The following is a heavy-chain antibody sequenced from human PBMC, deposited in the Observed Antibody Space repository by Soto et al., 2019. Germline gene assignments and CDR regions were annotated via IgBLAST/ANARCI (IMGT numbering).Heavy chain of an antibody. J-gene: IGHJ4*02. CDR1: GYTFTGYY. Sequence: ASVKVSCKASGYTFTGYYMHWVRQAPGQGLERMGWINPNSGGTNYAQKFQGRVTMTRDTSISTAYMELSRLRSDDTAVYYCARAPGLRFLEWLFFYWGQGTLVTVSS. V-gene: IGHV1-2*02. D-gene: IGHD3-3*01. CDR3: ARAPGLRFLEWLFFY. CDR2: INPNSGGT.